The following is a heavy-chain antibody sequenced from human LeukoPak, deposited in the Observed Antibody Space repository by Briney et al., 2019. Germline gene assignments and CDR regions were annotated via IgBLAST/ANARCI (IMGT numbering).Heavy chain of an antibody. D-gene: IGHD2-8*01. J-gene: IGHJ4*02. CDR1: GGSISSFS. Sequence: SETLSLTCTVSGGSISSFSWSWIRQPPGKGLEWIGHIYYSGMTNDNPSLKSRVTISVDTSKNQFSLKLSSVTAADTAVYYCARGSNCTNGVCHIDYFDYWGQGTLVTVSS. CDR3: ARGSNCTNGVCHIDYFDY. CDR2: IYYSGMT. V-gene: IGHV4-59*01.